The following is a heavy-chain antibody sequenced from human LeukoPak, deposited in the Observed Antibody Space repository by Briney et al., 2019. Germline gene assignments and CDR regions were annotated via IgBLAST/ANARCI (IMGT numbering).Heavy chain of an antibody. V-gene: IGHV3-21*01. D-gene: IGHD6-6*01. CDR1: GFTVSSNY. CDR2: ISSSSSYI. CDR3: ARDQFEYSSSLGDY. J-gene: IGHJ4*02. Sequence: PGGSLRLSCAASGFTVSSNYMSWVRQAPGKGLEWVSSISSSSSYIYYADSVKGRFTISRDNAKNSLYLQMNSLRAEDTAVYYCARDQFEYSSSLGDYWGQGTLVTVSS.